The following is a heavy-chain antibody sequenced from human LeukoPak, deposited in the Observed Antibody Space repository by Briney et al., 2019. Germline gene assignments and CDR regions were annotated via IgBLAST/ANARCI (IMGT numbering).Heavy chain of an antibody. CDR2: INHSGST. Sequence: SEILSLTCAVYGGSFSGYYWSWIRQPPGKGLEWIGEINHSGSTNYNPSLKSRVTISVDTSKNQFSLKLSSVTAADTAVYYCWGEQQLVREYYFDYWGQGTLVTVSS. D-gene: IGHD6-13*01. CDR3: WGEQQLVREYYFDY. V-gene: IGHV4-34*01. CDR1: GGSFSGYY. J-gene: IGHJ4*02.